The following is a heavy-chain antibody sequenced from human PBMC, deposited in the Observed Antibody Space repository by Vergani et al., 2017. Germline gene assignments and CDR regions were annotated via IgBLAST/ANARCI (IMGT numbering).Heavy chain of an antibody. D-gene: IGHD3-10*01. CDR3: ARYEYYGSGISLAMDV. J-gene: IGHJ6*02. V-gene: IGHV4-31*03. CDR2: IYYSGSN. Sequence: QVQLQESGPGLVKPSQTLSLTCTVSGGSISSGGYYWSWIRQHPGKGLEWIGYIYYSGSNYYNPSLKSRVTISVDTSKNQFSLKLSSVIAADTAVYYCARYEYYGSGISLAMDVWGQGTTVTVSS. CDR1: GGSISSGGYY.